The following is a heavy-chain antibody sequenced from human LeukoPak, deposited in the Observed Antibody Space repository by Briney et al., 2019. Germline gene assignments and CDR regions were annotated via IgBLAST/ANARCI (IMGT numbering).Heavy chain of an antibody. V-gene: IGHV3-48*03. CDR3: TRSTGWYNYFDY. CDR1: GFTFSSYE. D-gene: IGHD6-19*01. Sequence: GGSLRLSCAASGFTFSSYEMNWVRQAPGKGLEWVSYISSSGSTIYYADSVKGRFTISRDNAKNSLYLQMNSLRAEDMALYFCTRSTGWYNYFDYWGQGTLVTVSS. CDR2: ISSSGSTI. J-gene: IGHJ4*02.